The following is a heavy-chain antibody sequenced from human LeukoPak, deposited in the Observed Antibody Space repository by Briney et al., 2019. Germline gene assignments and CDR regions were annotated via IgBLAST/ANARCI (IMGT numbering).Heavy chain of an antibody. Sequence: PSETLSLTCTVSDDSITSSSYYWAWIRQSPGKGLEFIGTIYYSGSTDYNPSLKSRVTISVDTSKNQFSLKLSSVTAADTAVYYCARAPKGDILTGDYFDYWGQGTLVTVSS. V-gene: IGHV4-39*07. J-gene: IGHJ4*02. CDR1: DDSITSSSYY. D-gene: IGHD3-9*01. CDR2: IYYSGST. CDR3: ARAPKGDILTGDYFDY.